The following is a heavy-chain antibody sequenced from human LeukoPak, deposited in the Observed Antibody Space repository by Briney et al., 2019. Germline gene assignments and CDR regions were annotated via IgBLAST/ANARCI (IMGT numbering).Heavy chain of an antibody. D-gene: IGHD6-19*01. Sequence: ASVKVSCKASGYTFTSYYLHWVRQAPGQGLEWMGIINPSGGSTSYAQKFQGRVTMTRDTSTSTVYMELSSLRSEDTAVYYCSHQQKGAGLEWAVPRALDYWGHGTLVTVSS. CDR3: SHQQKGAGLEWAVPRALDY. V-gene: IGHV1-46*01. CDR1: GYTFTSYY. J-gene: IGHJ4*01. CDR2: INPSGGST.